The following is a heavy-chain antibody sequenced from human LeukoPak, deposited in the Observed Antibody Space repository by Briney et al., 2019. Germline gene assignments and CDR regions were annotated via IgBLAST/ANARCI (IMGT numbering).Heavy chain of an antibody. CDR2: ISGSGGST. V-gene: IGHV3-23*01. CDR1: GFTFSSYA. Sequence: GGSLRLSCAASGFTFSSYAMSWVRQAPGKGLEWVSAISGSGGSTYYADSVKGRFTISRDNSKNTLYLQMNSLRAEDTAVYYCARVPSSSSLWGSFDYWGQGTLVTVSS. CDR3: ARVPSSSSLWGSFDY. J-gene: IGHJ4*02. D-gene: IGHD3-10*01.